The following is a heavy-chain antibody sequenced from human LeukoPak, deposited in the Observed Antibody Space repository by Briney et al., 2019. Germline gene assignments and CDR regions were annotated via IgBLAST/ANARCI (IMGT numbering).Heavy chain of an antibody. J-gene: IGHJ1*01. V-gene: IGHV1-69*01. Sequence: ASVKVSCKASGGTFSSYAISWVRQAPGQGLEWMGGIIPIFGTANYAQKFQGRVTITADESTSTAYMELSSLRSEDTAVYYCARELVGATLAEYFQHWGQGTLVTVSS. D-gene: IGHD1-26*01. CDR1: GGTFSSYA. CDR3: ARELVGATLAEYFQH. CDR2: IIPIFGTA.